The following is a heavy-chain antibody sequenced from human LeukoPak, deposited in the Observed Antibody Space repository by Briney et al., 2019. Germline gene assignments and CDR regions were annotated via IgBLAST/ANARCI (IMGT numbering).Heavy chain of an antibody. CDR2: IYHSGST. D-gene: IGHD3-3*01. CDR3: ARLCSFLEWLCPPFDY. CDR1: GYSISSGYY. Sequence: WETLSLTCAVSGYSISSGYYWGWIRQPPGKGLEWIGSIYHSGSTYYNPSLKSRLTISVDTSKNQFSLKLSSVTAADTAVYYCARLCSFLEWLCPPFDYWGQGTLVTVSS. V-gene: IGHV4-38-2*01. J-gene: IGHJ4*02.